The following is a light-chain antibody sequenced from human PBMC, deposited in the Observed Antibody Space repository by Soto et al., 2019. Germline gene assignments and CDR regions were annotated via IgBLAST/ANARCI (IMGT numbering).Light chain of an antibody. CDR1: GSDVGSYNL. CDR2: EAF. Sequence: QSALTQPASVSGSPGQSITISCTGTGSDVGSYNLVSWYQQHPGTAPKLMIYEAFKRPSGVSNRFSGSKSGDTASLTISGLQAEDEADYYCCSYAGSTTLYVFGTGTKVTVL. CDR3: CSYAGSTTLYV. V-gene: IGLV2-23*01. J-gene: IGLJ1*01.